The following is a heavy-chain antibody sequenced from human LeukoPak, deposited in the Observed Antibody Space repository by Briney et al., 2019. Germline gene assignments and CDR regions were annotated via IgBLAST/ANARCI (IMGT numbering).Heavy chain of an antibody. CDR2: INPSGGST. D-gene: IGHD2-15*01. CDR1: GYSFILYG. J-gene: IGHJ6*03. V-gene: IGHV1-46*01. Sequence: ASVKVSCKTSGYSFILYGISWVRQAPGQGLEWMGIINPSGGSTSYAQKFQGRVTMTRDMSTSTVYMELSSLRSEDTTVYYCARDNCSGGSCYYYYYMDVWGKGTTVTVSS. CDR3: ARDNCSGGSCYYYYYMDV.